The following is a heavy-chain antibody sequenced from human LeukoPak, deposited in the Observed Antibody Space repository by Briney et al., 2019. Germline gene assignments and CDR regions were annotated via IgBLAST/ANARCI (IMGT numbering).Heavy chain of an antibody. CDR3: ARNPSGYYYYYMDV. Sequence: MPGGSLRLSCAASGFTFSSYSMNWVRQAPGKGLEWVSSISSSSSYIYYADSVKGRFTISRDNAKNSLYLQMNSLRAEDTAVYYCARNPSGYYYYYMDVWGKGTTVTVSS. CDR2: ISSSSSYI. CDR1: GFTFSSYS. V-gene: IGHV3-21*01. J-gene: IGHJ6*03.